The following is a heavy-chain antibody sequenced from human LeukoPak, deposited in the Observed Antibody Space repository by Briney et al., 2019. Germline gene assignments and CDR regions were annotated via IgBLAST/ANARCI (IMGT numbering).Heavy chain of an antibody. D-gene: IGHD3-22*01. CDR1: GGTYISYT. CDR2: IIPILGIA. J-gene: IGHJ4*02. V-gene: IGHV1-69*02. CDR3: AGGGSSGYPQDY. Sequence: SVKVSCKASGGTYISYTISWVRQAPGQGLEWMGRIIPILGIANYAQKFQGRVTITADKSTSTAYMELSSLRSEDTAAYYCAGGGSSGYPQDYWGQGTLVTVSS.